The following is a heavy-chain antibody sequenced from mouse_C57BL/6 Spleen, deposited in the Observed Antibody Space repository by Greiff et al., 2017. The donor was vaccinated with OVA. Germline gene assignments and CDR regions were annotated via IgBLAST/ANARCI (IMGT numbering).Heavy chain of an antibody. V-gene: IGHV1-50*01. CDR3: ATGYGTTVVEGYFDV. D-gene: IGHD1-1*01. CDR1: GYTFPSYW. J-gene: IGHJ1*03. Sequence: VQLQQPGAELVKPGASVKLSCKASGYTFPSYWMQWVKQRPGQGLEWIGEIDPSDSYTTYNPKFKGKATLTVDTSSSTAYMQLSSLTSEDSAVYYCATGYGTTVVEGYFDVWGTGTTVTVSS. CDR2: IDPSDSYT.